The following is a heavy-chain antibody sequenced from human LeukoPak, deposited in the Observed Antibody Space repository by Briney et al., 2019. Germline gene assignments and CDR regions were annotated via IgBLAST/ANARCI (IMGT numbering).Heavy chain of an antibody. D-gene: IGHD2-21*02. Sequence: SETLSLTCAVYGGSFSGYYWGWIRQPPGKGLEWIGEINHSGSTNYNPSLKSRVTISVDTSKNQFSLKLSSVTAADTAVYYCASRAYCGGDCYNYFDYWGQGTLVTVSS. J-gene: IGHJ4*02. CDR2: INHSGST. V-gene: IGHV4-34*01. CDR3: ASRAYCGGDCYNYFDY. CDR1: GGSFSGYY.